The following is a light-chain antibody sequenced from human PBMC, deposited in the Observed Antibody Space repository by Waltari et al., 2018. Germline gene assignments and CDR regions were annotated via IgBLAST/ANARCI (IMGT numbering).Light chain of an antibody. V-gene: IGKV3-15*01. Sequence: EVLMTQSSATLSGSPGERATLSCRASQSISRNLAWYQQKPGQAPRLLIYGASTRAPGIPARFSGSGSGTEFTLSISSLQSEDFAVYYCQQYNNWRTFGQGTKLEIK. CDR1: QSISRN. CDR3: QQYNNWRT. CDR2: GAS. J-gene: IGKJ2*01.